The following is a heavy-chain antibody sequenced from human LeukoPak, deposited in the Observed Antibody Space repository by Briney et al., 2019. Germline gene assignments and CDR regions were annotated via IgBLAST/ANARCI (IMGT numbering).Heavy chain of an antibody. V-gene: IGHV1-18*01. CDR2: ISAYNGNT. D-gene: IGHD1-26*01. CDR1: GYTFTSYG. Sequence: GASVKVSCKASGYTFTSYGISWVRQAPGQGLEWMGWISAYNGNTNYAQKLQGRVTMTTDTSTSTAYMELRSLRSDDTAVYYCARVRVPYYPRGDFDYWGQGTLVTVSS. CDR3: ARVRVPYYPRGDFDY. J-gene: IGHJ4*02.